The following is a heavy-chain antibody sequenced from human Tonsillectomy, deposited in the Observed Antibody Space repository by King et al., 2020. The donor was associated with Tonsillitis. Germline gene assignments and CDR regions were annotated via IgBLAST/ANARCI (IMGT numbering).Heavy chain of an antibody. Sequence: VQLVESGVGLVQPGGSLRLSCAASGFTFSDHYMDWVRQAPGKGLEWVGRTRNKANSYTTDYAASVKGRFTISRDDSKNSVYLHMNSLKSEDTAVYYCTRVTLIYYLDYWGQGTLVTVSS. D-gene: IGHD3-10*01. V-gene: IGHV3-72*01. CDR1: GFTFSDHY. CDR2: TRNKANSYTT. CDR3: TRVTLIYYLDY. J-gene: IGHJ4*02.